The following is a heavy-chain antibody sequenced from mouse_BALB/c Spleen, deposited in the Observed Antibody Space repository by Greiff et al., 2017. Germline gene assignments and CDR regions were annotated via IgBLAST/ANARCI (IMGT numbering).Heavy chain of an antibody. D-gene: IGHD2-2*01. V-gene: IGHV1-80*01. Sequence: VQVVESGAELVRPGSSVKISCKASGYAFSSYWMNWVKQRPGQGLEWIGQIYPGDGDTNYNGKFKGKATLTADKSSSTAYMQLSSLTSEDSAVYFCARWLGGYWGQGTTLTVSS. CDR2: IYPGDGDT. CDR1: GYAFSSYW. J-gene: IGHJ2*01. CDR3: ARWLGGY.